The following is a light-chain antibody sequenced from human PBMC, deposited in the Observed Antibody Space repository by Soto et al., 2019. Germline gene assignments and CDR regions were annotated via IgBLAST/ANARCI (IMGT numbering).Light chain of an antibody. Sequence: EIVLTQSPGTLSLSPGERATLSCRASQSVSSSHLAWYQQKPGQAPRLLTSGASSRATGIPDRFTGSGSGTDFTLTISRLEPEDFAVYYCQQYGSSPRTFGQGTKVDIK. CDR3: QQYGSSPRT. V-gene: IGKV3-20*01. J-gene: IGKJ1*01. CDR2: GAS. CDR1: QSVSSSH.